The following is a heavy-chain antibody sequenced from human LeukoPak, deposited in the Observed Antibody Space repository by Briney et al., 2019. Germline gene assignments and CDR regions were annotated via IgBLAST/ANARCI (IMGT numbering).Heavy chain of an antibody. CDR3: ARAVSSGYDPFDY. D-gene: IGHD3-22*01. J-gene: IGHJ4*02. Sequence: GGSLRLSWAASGFTFSSYGMHWVRQAPGKGLEWVAVISYDGSNKYYADSVKGRFTIPRDNSKNTLYLQMNSLRSEDTAVYYCARAVSSGYDPFDYWGQGTLVTVSS. CDR2: ISYDGSNK. CDR1: GFTFSSYG. V-gene: IGHV3-30*03.